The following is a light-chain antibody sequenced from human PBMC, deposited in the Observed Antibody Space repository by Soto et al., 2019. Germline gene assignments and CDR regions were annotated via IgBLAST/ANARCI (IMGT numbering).Light chain of an antibody. CDR3: SSYAGNILL. Sequence: QSALTQPPSAAGSPGQSVAISCTGTSSDVGAYNYVSWYQQHPGKAPKLMISEVSKRPSGVPDRFSGSKSGNTASLTVSGLQAEDEADYYCSSYAGNILLFGGGTKLTVL. CDR2: EVS. CDR1: SSDVGAYNY. J-gene: IGLJ3*02. V-gene: IGLV2-8*01.